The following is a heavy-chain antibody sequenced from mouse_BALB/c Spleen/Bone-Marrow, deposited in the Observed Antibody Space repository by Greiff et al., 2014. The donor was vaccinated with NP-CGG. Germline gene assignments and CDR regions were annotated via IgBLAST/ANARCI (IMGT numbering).Heavy chain of an antibody. CDR2: IYPGTGTT. V-gene: IGHV1S132*01. J-gene: IGHJ4*01. CDR1: GYIFTSYW. D-gene: IGHD1-3*01. CDR3: TRADNHAMGY. Sequence: LQESGAELVRPGTSVKLSCKTSGYIFTSYWIHWVKQRPGRGLEWIARIYPGTGTTYYNEKFKGKATLTADKSSSTAYMQLSSLKSEDSAVYFCTRADNHAMGYWGQGTSVTVSS.